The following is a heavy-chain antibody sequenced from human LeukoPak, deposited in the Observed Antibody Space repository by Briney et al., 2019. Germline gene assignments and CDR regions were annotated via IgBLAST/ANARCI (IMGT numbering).Heavy chain of an antibody. V-gene: IGHV3-11*01. D-gene: IGHD3-22*01. CDR1: GFTFSDYY. Sequence: GGSLRLSCAASGFTFSDYYMSWIRQAPGNGLEWVSYISSSGSTIYYADSVKGRFTISRDNAKNSLYLQMNSLRAEDTAVYYCQTDDSSGYYLSRDAFDIWGQGTMVTVSS. J-gene: IGHJ3*02. CDR2: ISSSGSTI. CDR3: QTDDSSGYYLSRDAFDI.